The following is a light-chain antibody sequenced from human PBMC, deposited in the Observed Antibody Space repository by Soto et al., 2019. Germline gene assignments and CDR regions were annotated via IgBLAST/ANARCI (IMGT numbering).Light chain of an antibody. J-gene: IGLJ2*01. CDR1: SSDVAGYNF. V-gene: IGLV2-14*01. CDR2: EVS. Sequence: QSALTQPASVSGSPGQSITISCTGTSSDVAGYNFVSWYQQHPGKAPKLMIYEVSNRPSGVSNRFSGSKSGNTASLTISGLQAEDEADYSCSSYTSRITLVFGKGTKVTVL. CDR3: SSYTSRITLV.